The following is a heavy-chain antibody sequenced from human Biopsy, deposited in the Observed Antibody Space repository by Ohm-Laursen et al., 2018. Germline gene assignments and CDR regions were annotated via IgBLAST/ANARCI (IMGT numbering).Heavy chain of an antibody. CDR2: IHYSGNT. Sequence: PSDTLSLTCTVSGVSINTGGYYWTWIRQHPGTGLEWIGYIHYSGNTLYNPSLKNRLTISVDTSRNQFSLKLTSVTAADTALYYCTRAGGGKIYGLWGQGTLVTVSS. D-gene: IGHD3-16*01. CDR1: GVSINTGGYY. CDR3: TRAGGGKIYGL. J-gene: IGHJ4*02. V-gene: IGHV4-31*03.